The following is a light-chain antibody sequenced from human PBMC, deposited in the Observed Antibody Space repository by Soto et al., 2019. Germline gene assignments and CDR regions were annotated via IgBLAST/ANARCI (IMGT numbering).Light chain of an antibody. CDR1: QSVSNS. V-gene: IGKV3-11*01. J-gene: IGKJ5*01. CDR3: QQRSDWIT. CDR2: DAS. Sequence: EIGLTQSPATLSLSPGERATLSCRASQSVSNSLAWFQQKPGQAPRLLIYDASNRATGIPARFSGSGSGTDFTLTISSLEPEDFAVYYCQQRSDWITFGQGTRL.